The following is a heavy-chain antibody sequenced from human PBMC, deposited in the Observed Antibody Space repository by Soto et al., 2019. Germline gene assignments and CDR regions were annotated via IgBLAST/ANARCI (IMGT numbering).Heavy chain of an antibody. Sequence: GGSLRLSCAASGFTFSSYAMSWVRQAPGKGLESVSSISGSGDSTYYADSVKGRFTISRDNSKNTLYLQMNSLRADDTAVYYCARDGRRVLEWLLYLDYWGQGTPVTVSS. CDR2: ISGSGDST. V-gene: IGHV3-23*01. CDR3: ARDGRRVLEWLLYLDY. J-gene: IGHJ4*02. CDR1: GFTFSSYA. D-gene: IGHD3-3*01.